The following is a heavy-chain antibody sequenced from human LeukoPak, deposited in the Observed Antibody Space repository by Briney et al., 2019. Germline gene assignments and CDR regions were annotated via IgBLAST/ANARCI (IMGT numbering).Heavy chain of an antibody. V-gene: IGHV3-49*03. Sequence: HPGGSLRLSCTASGFTFGDYAMSWFRQAPGKGLEWVGFIRSKAYGGTTAYAASVKGRFTISRDDYKSIAYLQMNSLKTEDTAVYYCTSKLLRYFDWLWSYYYYGMDVWGQGTTVTVSS. CDR1: GFTFGDYA. D-gene: IGHD3-9*01. CDR3: TSKLLRYFDWLWSYYYYGMDV. CDR2: IRSKAYGGTT. J-gene: IGHJ6*02.